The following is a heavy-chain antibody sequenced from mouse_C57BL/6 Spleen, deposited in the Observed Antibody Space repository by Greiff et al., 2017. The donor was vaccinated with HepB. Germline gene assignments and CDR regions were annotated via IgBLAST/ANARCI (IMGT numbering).Heavy chain of an antibody. J-gene: IGHJ2*01. CDR1: GFTFSSYA. Sequence: DVHLVESGGGLVKPGGSLKLSCAASGFTFSSYAMSWVRQTPEKRLEWVATISDGGSYTYYPDNVKGRFTISRDNAKNNLYLQMSHLKSEDTAMYYCARDGGDYYGSSYGYFDYWGQGTTLTVSS. D-gene: IGHD1-1*01. CDR3: ARDGGDYYGSSYGYFDY. V-gene: IGHV5-4*01. CDR2: ISDGGSYT.